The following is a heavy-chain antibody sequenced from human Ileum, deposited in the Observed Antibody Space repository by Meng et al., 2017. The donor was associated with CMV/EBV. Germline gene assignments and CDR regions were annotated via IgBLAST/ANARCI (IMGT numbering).Heavy chain of an antibody. J-gene: IGHJ4*02. CDR2: IYYSGST. V-gene: IGHV4-59*01. CDR3: ARDLNGQWLVLGGFDY. Sequence: SETLSLTCTVSGGSISSYYWSWIRQPPGKGLEWIGYIYYSGSTNYNPSLKSRVTISVDTSKNQFSLKLSSVTAADTAVYYCARDLNGQWLVLGGFDYWGQGTLVTVSS. CDR1: GGSISSYY. D-gene: IGHD6-19*01.